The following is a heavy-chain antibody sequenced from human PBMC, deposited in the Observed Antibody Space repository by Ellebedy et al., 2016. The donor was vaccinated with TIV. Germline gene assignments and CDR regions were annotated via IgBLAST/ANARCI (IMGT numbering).Heavy chain of an antibody. V-gene: IGHV3-74*01. CDR2: INTDGSYT. D-gene: IGHD4-17*01. CDR3: AKDSRVTTSYNYYGMDV. J-gene: IGHJ6*02. CDR1: GFTFSSYW. Sequence: GESLKISCAASGFTFSSYWMHWVRQAPGQGLVWVSHINTDGSYTTYADSVKGRFTISRDNAKNTLYLQMNSLRVEDTAVYYCAKDSRVTTSYNYYGMDVWGQGTTVTVSS.